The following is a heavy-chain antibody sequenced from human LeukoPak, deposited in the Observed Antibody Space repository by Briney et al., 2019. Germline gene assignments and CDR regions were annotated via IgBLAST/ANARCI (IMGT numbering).Heavy chain of an antibody. CDR1: GGSISSYY. V-gene: IGHV4-59*08. Sequence: SETLSLTCTVSGGSISSYYWSWIRQPPGKGLEWIGYIYYSGSTNYNPSLKSRVTISVDTSKNQFSLKLSSVTAADTAVYYCARHGRVRGVIELGVRFDPWGQGTLVTVSS. CDR2: IYYSGST. J-gene: IGHJ5*02. CDR3: ARHGRVRGVIELGVRFDP. D-gene: IGHD3-10*01.